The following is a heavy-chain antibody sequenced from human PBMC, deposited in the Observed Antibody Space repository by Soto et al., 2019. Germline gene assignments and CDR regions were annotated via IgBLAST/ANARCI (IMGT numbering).Heavy chain of an antibody. CDR1: GYTFTGYF. J-gene: IGHJ4*02. CDR3: ARAIRGPYYNSCLDT. D-gene: IGHD3-10*01. V-gene: IGHV1-2*02. CDR2: IEPYSGGA. Sequence: ASVKVSCKASGYTFTGYFMDWVRQAPGQGLEWMGWIEPYSGGAGYARRFHGRVTMTRDTSSSTVYMELSRRRFDDTAVCYCARAIRGPYYNSCLDTWRQGTVVTVSS.